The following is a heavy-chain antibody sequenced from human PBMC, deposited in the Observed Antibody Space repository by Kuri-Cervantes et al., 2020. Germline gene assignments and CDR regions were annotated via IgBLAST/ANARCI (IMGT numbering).Heavy chain of an antibody. CDR3: ARDFGYGDYGEAFDI. J-gene: IGHJ3*02. V-gene: IGHV4-34*01. Sequence: SETLSLTCAVYGGSFSGYYWSWIRQPPGKGLEWIGSIYYSGSTYYNPSLKSRVTISVDTSKNQFSLKLSSVTAADTAVYYCARDFGYGDYGEAFDIWGQGTMVTVSS. CDR1: GGSFSGYY. D-gene: IGHD4-17*01. CDR2: IYYSGST.